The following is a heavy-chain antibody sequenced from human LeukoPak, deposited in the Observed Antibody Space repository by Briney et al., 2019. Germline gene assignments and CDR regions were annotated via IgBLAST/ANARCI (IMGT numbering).Heavy chain of an antibody. Sequence: PSETLSTTCTVSGGSISSYYWSWIRQPPGKGLEWIGYIYYSWSTNYNPSLKSRVTISVDTSKNQFSLKLSSVTAADTAVYYCARDPGGYYYMDVWGKGTTVTVS. V-gene: IGHV4-59*01. CDR2: IYYSWST. D-gene: IGHD3-16*01. J-gene: IGHJ6*03. CDR3: ARDPGGYYYMDV. CDR1: GGSISSYY.